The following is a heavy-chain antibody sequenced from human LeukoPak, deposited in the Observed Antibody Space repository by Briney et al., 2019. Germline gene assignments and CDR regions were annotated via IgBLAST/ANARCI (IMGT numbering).Heavy chain of an antibody. D-gene: IGHD2-2*01. J-gene: IGHJ5*02. CDR2: INHSGST. V-gene: IGHV4-34*01. CDR1: GGSFSGYY. CDR3: ARTLGYCSSTSCRTFDP. Sequence: PSETLSLTCAVYGGSFSGYYWSWIRQPPGKGLEWIGEINHSGSTNYNPSLKSRVTISVDTSKNQFSLKLSSVTAADTAVYYCARTLGYCSSTSCRTFDPWGQGTLVTVSS.